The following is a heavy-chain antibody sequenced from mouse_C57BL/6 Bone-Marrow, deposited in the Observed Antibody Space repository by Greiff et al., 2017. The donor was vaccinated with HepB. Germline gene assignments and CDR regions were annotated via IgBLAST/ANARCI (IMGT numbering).Heavy chain of an antibody. J-gene: IGHJ3*01. CDR1: GFTFSNYW. CDR3: TGIYDGYYTWFAY. D-gene: IGHD2-3*01. V-gene: IGHV6-3*01. CDR2: IRLKSDNYAT. Sequence: EVKLVESGGGLVQPGGSMKLTCVASGFTFSNYWMNWVRQSPEKGLEWVAQIRLKSDNYATHYAESVKGMFTISRDDSKSSVYLQMNNLRAEDTGIYYCTGIYDGYYTWFAYWGQGTLVTVSA.